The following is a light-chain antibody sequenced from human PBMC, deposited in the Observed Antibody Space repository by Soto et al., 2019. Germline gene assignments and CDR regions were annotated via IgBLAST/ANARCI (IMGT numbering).Light chain of an antibody. V-gene: IGKV3-11*01. J-gene: IGKJ5*01. CDR3: QQRDMWPIT. Sequence: EVVLTQSPVTLSLSPGGRATLSCRASQSFRGLLAWYQQKPGQAPRLLIYDAYNRDTGIPPRFSGSGSGTDFTLTISSLEPEDSAVYYCQQRDMWPITFGQGTRLEIK. CDR1: QSFRGL. CDR2: DAY.